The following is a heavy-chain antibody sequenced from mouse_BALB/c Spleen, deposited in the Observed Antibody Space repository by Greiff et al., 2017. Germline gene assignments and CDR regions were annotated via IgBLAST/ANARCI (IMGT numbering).Heavy chain of an antibody. CDR2: IYPGNSDT. J-gene: IGHJ3*01. CDR3: TRSGGNRSFAY. CDR1: GYTFTDYV. D-gene: IGHD2-1*01. V-gene: IGHV1-5*01. Sequence: SGPELVKPGASVKMSCKASGYTFTDYVISWVKQRTGQGLEWIGAIYPGNSDTSYNQKFKGKAKLTAVTSTSTAYMELSSLTNEDSAVYYCTRSGGNRSFAYWGQGTLVTVSA.